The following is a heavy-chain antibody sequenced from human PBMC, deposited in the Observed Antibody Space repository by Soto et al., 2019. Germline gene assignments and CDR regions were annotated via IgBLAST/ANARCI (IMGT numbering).Heavy chain of an antibody. CDR3: GRRGTPIDY. CDR1: GYTFTNFG. CDR2: ISAYNGST. Sequence: QVQLVQSGAEVKKPGASVKVSCKASGYTFTNFGISWVRQAHGQGREWMGWISAYNGSTNYAQKFQGRVTMTTDTSTSTAYMEVRSLRFDDTAVYYRGRRGTPIDYWGQGTLVTVSS. J-gene: IGHJ4*02. V-gene: IGHV1-18*01. D-gene: IGHD3-16*01.